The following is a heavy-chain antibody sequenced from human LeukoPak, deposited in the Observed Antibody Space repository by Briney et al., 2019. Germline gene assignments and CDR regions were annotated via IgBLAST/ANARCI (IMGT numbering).Heavy chain of an antibody. J-gene: IGHJ5*02. CDR2: TYYRSKWYN. CDR3: ARAYCGGGSCYDSRGWFDP. Sequence: SQTLSLTCAISGDSVSSNSAAWNWIRQSPSRGLEWLGRTYYRSKWYNDYAVSVKSRITINPDTSKNQFSLKLSSVTAADTAVYYCARAYCGGGSCYDSRGWFDPWGQGTLVTVSS. D-gene: IGHD2-15*01. V-gene: IGHV6-1*01. CDR1: GDSVSSNSAA.